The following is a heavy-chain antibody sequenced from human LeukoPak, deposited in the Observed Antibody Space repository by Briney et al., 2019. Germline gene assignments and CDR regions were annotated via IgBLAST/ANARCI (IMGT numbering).Heavy chain of an antibody. CDR2: IYYSGST. V-gene: IGHV4-59*01. CDR3: GRLQWFGIEAFDI. D-gene: IGHD3-10*01. J-gene: IGHJ3*02. Sequence: PSETLSLTGTGSGCSISSYYWSWIRQPPGKGLEWIGYIYYSGSTNYNPSLKSRVTISVDTFKNQFSLKLSSVTAADTAVYYCGRLQWFGIEAFDIWGQGTMVTVSS. CDR1: GCSISSYY.